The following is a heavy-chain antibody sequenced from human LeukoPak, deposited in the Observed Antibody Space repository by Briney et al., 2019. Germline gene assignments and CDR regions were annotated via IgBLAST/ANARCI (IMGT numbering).Heavy chain of an antibody. V-gene: IGHV4-34*01. Sequence: PSEPLSLTCAVYGGSFSGYYWSWIRQPPGKGLEWIGEINHSGSTNYNPSLKSRVTISVDTSKNQFSLKLSSVTAADTAVYYCARSFIVVVPAAIRPAGFDPWGQGTLVTVSS. D-gene: IGHD2-2*01. CDR3: ARSFIVVVPAAIRPAGFDP. CDR1: GGSFSGYY. J-gene: IGHJ5*02. CDR2: INHSGST.